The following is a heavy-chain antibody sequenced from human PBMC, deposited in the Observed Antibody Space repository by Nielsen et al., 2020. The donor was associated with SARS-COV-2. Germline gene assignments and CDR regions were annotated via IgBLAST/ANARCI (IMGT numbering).Heavy chain of an antibody. CDR3: ARLRYDFSSGSDP. D-gene: IGHD3-3*01. Sequence: GGSLRLSCKGSGYSFTSYWIGWVRQMPGKGLEWMGIIYPGDSDTRYSPSFQGQVTISAVKSISTAYLQWSSLKASDTAMYYCARLRYDFSSGSDPWGQGTLVTVSS. CDR2: IYPGDSDT. J-gene: IGHJ5*02. V-gene: IGHV5-51*01. CDR1: GYSFTSYW.